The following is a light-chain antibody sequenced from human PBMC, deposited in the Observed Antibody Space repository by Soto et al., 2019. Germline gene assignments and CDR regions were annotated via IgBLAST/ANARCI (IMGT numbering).Light chain of an antibody. J-gene: IGKJ3*01. CDR1: QSIGSY. CDR3: QQRSTWPPFS. V-gene: IGKV3-11*01. Sequence: EIVLAQSPGTPSLSPGERATLSCRASQSIGSYLAWYQHKLGQPPRLLIYDASNRATGIPVRFSGSGSGTDFTLTISSLEPEDFAVYYCQQRSTWPPFSFGPGTKVDIK. CDR2: DAS.